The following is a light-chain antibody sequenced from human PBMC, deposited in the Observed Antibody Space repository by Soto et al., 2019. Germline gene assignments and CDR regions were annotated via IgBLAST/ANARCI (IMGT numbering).Light chain of an antibody. CDR2: AAS. Sequence: IQVAHSPAVMASSLVDRVTSTCRASQGISNYLAWFQQKPGKVPKRLIYAASSLQSGVPSRFSGSGSGTEFTLTISSLQPEDFATYYCLHHYSYPLTFGGGTKVDIK. CDR1: QGISNY. CDR3: LHHYSYPLT. J-gene: IGKJ4*01. V-gene: IGKV1-17*03.